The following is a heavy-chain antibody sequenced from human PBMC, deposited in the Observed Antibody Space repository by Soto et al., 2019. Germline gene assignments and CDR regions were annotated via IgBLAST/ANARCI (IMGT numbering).Heavy chain of an antibody. CDR3: ARVGSGIAAGVLSGTPASYFDY. CDR2: INHSGST. V-gene: IGHV4-34*01. J-gene: IGHJ4*02. CDR1: GGSFSGYY. D-gene: IGHD6-13*01. Sequence: SSETLSLTCAVYGGSFSGYYWSWIRQPPGKGLEWIGEINHSGSTNYNPSLKSRVTISVDTSKNQFSLKLSSVTAADTAVYYCARVGSGIAAGVLSGTPASYFDYWGQGTLVTVSS.